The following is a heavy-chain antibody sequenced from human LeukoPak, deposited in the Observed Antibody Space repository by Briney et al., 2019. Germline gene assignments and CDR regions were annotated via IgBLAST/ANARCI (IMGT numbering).Heavy chain of an antibody. CDR1: GFSFASFA. CDR2: ISDSGGRT. J-gene: IGHJ4*02. CDR3: DAADF. Sequence: GGSLRLSCAASGFSFASFAMGWVRQPPGKGLEWVSTISDSGGRTHYADSVQGRFTISRDNSKNTLYLQINNLRAEDTAIYYCDAADFWGQGTLVT. D-gene: IGHD6-13*01. V-gene: IGHV3-23*01.